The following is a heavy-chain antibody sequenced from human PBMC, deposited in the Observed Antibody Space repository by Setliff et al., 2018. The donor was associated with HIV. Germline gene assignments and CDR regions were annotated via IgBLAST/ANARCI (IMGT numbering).Heavy chain of an antibody. CDR2: ISSSSYYI. CDR3: ARELSDRVNYYGSESLDPFDQ. Sequence: GGSLRLSCAASGFTFSSYTMNWVRQAPGKGLEWVSSISSSSYYIYYADSVKGRFTISRDNAKNSLFLQMSSLRSEDSAVYYCARELSDRVNYYGSESLDPFDQWGQGTLVTVSS. D-gene: IGHD3-10*01. J-gene: IGHJ4*02. V-gene: IGHV3-21*04. CDR1: GFTFSSYT.